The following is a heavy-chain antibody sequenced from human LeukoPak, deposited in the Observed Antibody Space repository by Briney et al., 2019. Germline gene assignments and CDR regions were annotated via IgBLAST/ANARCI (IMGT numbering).Heavy chain of an antibody. CDR2: ISSDGIQK. V-gene: IGHV3-30*03. CDR3: ATDLGXXLGYDS. J-gene: IGHJ4*02. CDR1: EFSSTAYG. Sequence: GGSLRLSCAASEFSSTAYGMHWVRQAPGRGLEWVTHISSDGIQKYYADSVKGRFTISRDNSKNTLFLQMNGLRAEDTAVYYCATDLGXXLGYDSWGQGTLVIVSS. D-gene: IGHD7-27*01.